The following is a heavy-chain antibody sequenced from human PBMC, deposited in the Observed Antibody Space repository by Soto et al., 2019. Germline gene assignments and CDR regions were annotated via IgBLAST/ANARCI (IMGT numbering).Heavy chain of an antibody. D-gene: IGHD1-1*01. J-gene: IGHJ5*02. CDR2: ISVYSGYA. CDR3: SKNGTTWFAA. V-gene: IGHV1-18*01. Sequence: QVQLVQSGPELKKPGASVKVSCKTSGYSFYNSGISWVRQAPGQGLEWMGWISVYSGYAHYAQKFQGRVIMTADTFTSTSYMELRGLRSDDTAMYYCSKNGTTWFAAWVQGTLVTVSS. CDR1: GYSFYNSG.